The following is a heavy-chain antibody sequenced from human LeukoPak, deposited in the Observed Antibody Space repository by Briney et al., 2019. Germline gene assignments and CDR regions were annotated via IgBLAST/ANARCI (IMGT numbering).Heavy chain of an antibody. CDR3: ARDREEGYFDWLL. V-gene: IGHV1-69*05. CDR1: GGTFSSYA. CDR2: IIPIFGTA. J-gene: IGHJ4*02. D-gene: IGHD3-9*01. Sequence: SVKVSCKASGGTFSSYAISWVRQAPGQGLEWVGRIIPIFGTANYAQKFQGRVTITTDESTSTAYMELSSLRSEDTAVYYCARDREEGYFDWLLWGQGTLVTVSS.